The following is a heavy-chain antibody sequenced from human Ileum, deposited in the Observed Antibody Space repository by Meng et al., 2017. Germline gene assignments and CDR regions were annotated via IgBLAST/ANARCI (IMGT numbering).Heavy chain of an antibody. CDR1: GFTFSDRW. CDR3: TTFYAGY. CDR2: IQSKADGGTT. V-gene: IGHV3-15*01. J-gene: IGHJ4*02. D-gene: IGHD3-16*01. Sequence: EVELVEAGVGFVKPGGSLRLSCAASGFTFSDRWMTWVRQAPGKGLEWVGHIQSKADGGTTDYAAPVKGRFTISRDDSKSTLYLQMNSLKTEDTAVYYCTTFYAGYWGQGTLVTVSS.